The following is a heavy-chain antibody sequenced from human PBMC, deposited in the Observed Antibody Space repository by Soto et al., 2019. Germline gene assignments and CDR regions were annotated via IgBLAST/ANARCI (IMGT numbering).Heavy chain of an antibody. V-gene: IGHV1-69*13. CDR3: ARDQRQQLDSGMDV. D-gene: IGHD6-13*01. CDR1: GGTFSSYA. CDR2: IIPIFGTA. J-gene: IGHJ6*02. Sequence: GASVKVSRKASGGTFSSYAISWVRQAPGQGLEWMGGIIPIFGTANYAQKFQGRVTITADESTSTAYMELSSLRSEDTAVYYCARDQRQQLDSGMDVWGQGTTVTVSS.